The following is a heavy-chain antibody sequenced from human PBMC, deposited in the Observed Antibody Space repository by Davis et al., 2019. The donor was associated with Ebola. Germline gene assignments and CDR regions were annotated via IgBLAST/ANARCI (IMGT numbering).Heavy chain of an antibody. V-gene: IGHV4-34*01. Sequence: ESLKISCAASEFSFNTYWMSWVRQSPGRGLESIGEVSHTGSTNYNPSLKSRVTISVDTSQNQFSLRLTSVTAADTAVYYCARVLFSVWNYEALDIWGQGTTVTVSS. D-gene: IGHD1-7*01. J-gene: IGHJ3*02. CDR3: ARVLFSVWNYEALDI. CDR1: EFSFNTYW. CDR2: VSHTGST.